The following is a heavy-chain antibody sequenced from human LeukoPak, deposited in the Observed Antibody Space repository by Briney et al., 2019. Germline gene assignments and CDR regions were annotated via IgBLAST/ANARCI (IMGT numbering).Heavy chain of an antibody. Sequence: SETLSLICAVYGGSFSGYYWSWIRQPPGKGLEWIGEINHSGSTNYNPSLKSRVTISVDTSKNQFSLKLSSVTAADTAVYYCARRDIVVVTAKDAFDIWGQGTMVTVSS. D-gene: IGHD2-21*02. CDR1: GGSFSGYY. CDR2: INHSGST. V-gene: IGHV4-34*01. CDR3: ARRDIVVVTAKDAFDI. J-gene: IGHJ3*02.